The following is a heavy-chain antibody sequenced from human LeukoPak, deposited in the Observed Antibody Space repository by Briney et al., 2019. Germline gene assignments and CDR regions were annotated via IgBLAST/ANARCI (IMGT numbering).Heavy chain of an antibody. CDR2: ISGSSGSI. CDR1: GFTLSSYA. V-gene: IGHV3-23*01. CDR3: AKGPLYCSSTSCSRFDS. D-gene: IGHD2-2*01. Sequence: GGSPRLSCVASGFTLSSYAMSWVRQAPGKGLEWVSIISGSSGSIYYADSVKGRFTISRDNYENTLYLQMNSLRAEGTTVYYCAKGPLYCSSTSCSRFDSWGQGTLVTVSS. J-gene: IGHJ4*02.